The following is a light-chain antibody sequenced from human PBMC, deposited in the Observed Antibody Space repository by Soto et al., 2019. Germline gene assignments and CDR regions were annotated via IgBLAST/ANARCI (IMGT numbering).Light chain of an antibody. Sequence: QSALTQPASESGSPGQSITISCTGTSSDIGGYNYVSWYQQHPGKVPKLMIFEVSNRPSGVSYRFSGSKSGNTASLTISGLQAEDEADYYCSSYTGSSTLYVFGTGIKLTVL. J-gene: IGLJ1*01. V-gene: IGLV2-14*01. CDR2: EVS. CDR1: SSDIGGYNY. CDR3: SSYTGSSTLYV.